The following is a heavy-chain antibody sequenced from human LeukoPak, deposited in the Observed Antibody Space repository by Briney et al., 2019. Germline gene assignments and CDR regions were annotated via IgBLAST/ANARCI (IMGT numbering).Heavy chain of an antibody. D-gene: IGHD3-10*01. Sequence: GGSLRLSCAASGFTFRTYGMHWVRQAPGKGLEWVAFIRDDGSNKYYADSVKGRFTISRDNSKNTLYLQMNSLRAEDTAVYYCARDPSRGFGELFGYWGQGTLVTVSS. CDR3: ARDPSRGFGELFGY. J-gene: IGHJ4*02. CDR2: IRDDGSNK. CDR1: GFTFRTYG. V-gene: IGHV3-30*02.